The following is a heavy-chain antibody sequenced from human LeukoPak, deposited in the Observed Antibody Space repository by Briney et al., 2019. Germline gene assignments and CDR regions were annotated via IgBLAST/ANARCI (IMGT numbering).Heavy chain of an antibody. CDR3: ARVGGSWEPFDY. CDR1: GGTFSSYA. V-gene: IGHV1-69*13. J-gene: IGHJ4*02. Sequence: GASVKVSCKASGGTFSSYAISWVRQAPGQGLEWMGGIIPIFGTANYAQKFQGRVTITADESTSTAYMELSSLRSEDTAVYYCARVGGSWEPFDYWGQGTLVTVSS. CDR2: IIPIFGTA. D-gene: IGHD1-26*01.